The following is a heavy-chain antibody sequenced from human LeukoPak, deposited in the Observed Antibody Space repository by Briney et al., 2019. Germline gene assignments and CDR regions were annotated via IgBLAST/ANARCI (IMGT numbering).Heavy chain of an antibody. D-gene: IGHD4-17*01. Sequence: PSETLSLTCAVSGVSFNDYYRSWVRQPPGKGLEWIGEINHSGHTNDSPSLKSRVTISIDTSRKQFSLNLRSVTVADTAVYYCTRMTTGHDYWGQGALVTVSS. CDR1: GVSFNDYY. V-gene: IGHV4-34*01. CDR3: TRMTTGHDY. J-gene: IGHJ4*02. CDR2: INHSGHT.